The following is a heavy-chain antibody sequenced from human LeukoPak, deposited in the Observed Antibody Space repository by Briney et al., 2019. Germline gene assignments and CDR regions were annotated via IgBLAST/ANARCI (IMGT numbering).Heavy chain of an antibody. V-gene: IGHV1-2*02. CDR1: GYTFTAYY. CDR2: ISPNSGGT. J-gene: IGHJ4*02. D-gene: IGHD6-6*01. Sequence: ASVKVSCKASGYTFTAYYIHWVRQAPGQGLEWMGWISPNSGGTNYAPKFQGRVTMTRDTSTSTAYMELSSLRSDDTAVYYCARDYSSSPPGTFDYWGRGTLATVSS. CDR3: ARDYSSSPPGTFDY.